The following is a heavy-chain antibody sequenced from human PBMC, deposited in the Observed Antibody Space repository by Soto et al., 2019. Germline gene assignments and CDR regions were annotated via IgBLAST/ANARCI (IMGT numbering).Heavy chain of an antibody. CDR1: GFTFSSYA. CDR2: IKQGGSEK. V-gene: IGHV3-7*01. J-gene: IGHJ1*01. CDR3: ARSHDSSSPEYFQH. Sequence: GGSLRLSCAASGFTFSSYAMSWVRQAPGKGLEWVANIKQGGSEKYYADSVKGRFTISRDNAKNSLYLQMNSLRAEDTAVYYCARSHDSSSPEYFQHWGQGTLVTVSS. D-gene: IGHD6-13*01.